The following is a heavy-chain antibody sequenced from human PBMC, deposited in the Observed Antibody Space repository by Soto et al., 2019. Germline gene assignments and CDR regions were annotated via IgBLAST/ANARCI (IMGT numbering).Heavy chain of an antibody. J-gene: IGHJ4*02. CDR3: KSRDY. CDR2: IFSGGST. V-gene: IGHV3-53*04. Sequence: EVQLVESGGRLVLPGGSLRLACAASEFSVSDNYMNWVRQAPGKGLEWVAVIFSGGSTNYADSVKGRFTISRLKSENTLYLQMSSLRPEDTAVYFCKSRDYWGRGTLVTVSS. CDR1: EFSVSDNY.